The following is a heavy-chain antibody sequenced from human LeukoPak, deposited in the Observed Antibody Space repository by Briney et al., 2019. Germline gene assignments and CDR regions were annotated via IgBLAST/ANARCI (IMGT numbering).Heavy chain of an antibody. Sequence: PSETLSLTCTVSGGSISSGSYYWNRIRQPAGKGLEWIGYIYYSGSTNYNPSLKSRVTISVDTSKNQFSLKLSSVTAADTAVYYCARGVPYSSSWIPSGFDYWGQGTLVTVSS. CDR3: ARGVPYSSSWIPSGFDY. CDR1: GGSISSGSYY. D-gene: IGHD6-13*01. V-gene: IGHV4-61*10. J-gene: IGHJ4*02. CDR2: IYYSGST.